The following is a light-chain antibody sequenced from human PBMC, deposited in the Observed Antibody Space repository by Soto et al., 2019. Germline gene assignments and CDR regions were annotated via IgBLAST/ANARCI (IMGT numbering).Light chain of an antibody. V-gene: IGKV3-15*01. CDR1: QSIGTN. CDR2: GAS. CDR3: QQYNYWRT. J-gene: IGKJ1*01. Sequence: EIVMTQSPATLSVSPGDRATLSCRASQSIGTNLAWYQQKPGQAPRLLIHGASTRATGIPARFSGSGSGTEFTLTISSLQSEDFAIYYCQQYNYWRTFGQGTKV.